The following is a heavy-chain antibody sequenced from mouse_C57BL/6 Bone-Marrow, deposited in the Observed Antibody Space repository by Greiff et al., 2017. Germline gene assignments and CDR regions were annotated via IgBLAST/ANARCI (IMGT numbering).Heavy chain of an antibody. CDR3: TRSLVYCDTND. CDR1: GFNIKDYY. CDR2: IDPEDGET. Sequence: VQLQQSGAELVKPGASVKLSCTASGFNIKDYYIHWVKQRTEQGLEWIGMIDPEDGETKYAPKFQDKATITADTSSNTAYLQRRSLTSEDTAVYYCTRSLVYCDTNDWGQGTTLTVSS. V-gene: IGHV14-2*01. D-gene: IGHD1-1*01. J-gene: IGHJ2*01.